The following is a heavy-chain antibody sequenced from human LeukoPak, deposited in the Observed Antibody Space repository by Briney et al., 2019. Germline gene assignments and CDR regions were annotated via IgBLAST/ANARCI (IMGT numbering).Heavy chain of an antibody. D-gene: IGHD1-26*01. CDR3: ARGGGSYSY. J-gene: IGHJ4*02. CDR2: INSRSTHT. V-gene: IGHV3-21*01. CDR1: GFTFSRDA. Sequence: PGGSLRLSCAGSGFTFSRDAMNWVRQAPGKGLEWVSSINSRSTHTAYADSVKGRFTISRDNGNNSVFLQMNSLVVDDTAIYFCARGGGSYSYWGQGVRVTVSS.